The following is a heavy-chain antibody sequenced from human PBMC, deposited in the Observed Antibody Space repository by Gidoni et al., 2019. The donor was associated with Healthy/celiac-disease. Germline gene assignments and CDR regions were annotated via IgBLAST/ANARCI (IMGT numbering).Heavy chain of an antibody. CDR1: GGSISSYY. J-gene: IGHJ5*02. CDR2: IYYSGST. CDR3: ARRRGYSGYDARFDP. D-gene: IGHD5-12*01. Sequence: QVQLRESGPGLVKPSETLSLTCTVSGGSISSYYWSWIRQPPGKGLEWIGYIYYSGSTNYNPSLKSRVTISVDTSKNQFSLKLSSVTAADTAVYYCARRRGYSGYDARFDPWGQGTLVTVSS. V-gene: IGHV4-59*08.